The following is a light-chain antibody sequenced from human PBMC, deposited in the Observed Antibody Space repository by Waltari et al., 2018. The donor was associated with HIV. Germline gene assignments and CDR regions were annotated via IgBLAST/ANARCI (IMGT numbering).Light chain of an antibody. J-gene: IGLJ2*01. Sequence: HSLLTQPPSVSGAPGQRVTISCTGTSSNIGAGYDVPWYQQYPGTSPNLLIFQNINRPAGVPDRFSGSKSVTSASLVITGLQAEDEADYYCQSYDRRLMWVFGGGTSLTV. CDR3: QSYDRRLMWV. CDR2: QNI. CDR1: SSNIGAGYD. V-gene: IGLV1-40*01.